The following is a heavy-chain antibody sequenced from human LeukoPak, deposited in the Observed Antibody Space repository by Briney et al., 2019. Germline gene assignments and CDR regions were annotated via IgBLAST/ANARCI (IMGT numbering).Heavy chain of an antibody. Sequence: PGGSLRLSCAASGFTFSSYEMHWVRQAPGKGLEWVSYISSSGSTIYYADSVKGRFTISRDNAKNSLYLQMNSLRAEDTAVYYCARDKGVVIIEDYFDYWGQGTLVTVSS. J-gene: IGHJ4*02. V-gene: IGHV3-48*03. CDR2: ISSSGSTI. CDR3: ARDKGVVIIEDYFDY. CDR1: GFTFSSYE. D-gene: IGHD3-3*01.